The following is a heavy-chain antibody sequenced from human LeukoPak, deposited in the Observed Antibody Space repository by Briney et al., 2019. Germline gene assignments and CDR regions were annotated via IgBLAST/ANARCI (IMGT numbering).Heavy chain of an antibody. V-gene: IGHV3-21*01. CDR3: ARVEAMVRGVMVDY. CDR2: ISSSSSYI. D-gene: IGHD3-10*01. CDR1: GFTFSSYS. J-gene: IGHJ4*02. Sequence: PGGSLRLSCAASGFTFSSYSMNWVRQAPGKGLEWVSSISSSSSYIYYADSVKGRFTISRDNAKNSLYLQMNSLRAEDTAVYYCARVEAMVRGVMVDYWGQGTLVTVSS.